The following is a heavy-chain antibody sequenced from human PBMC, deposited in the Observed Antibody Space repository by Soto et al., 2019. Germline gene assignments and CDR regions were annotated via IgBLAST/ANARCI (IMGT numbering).Heavy chain of an antibody. V-gene: IGHV3-23*01. CDR1: GFAFSSYA. CDR3: AKVKLRHYYDSSGPYYFDY. CDR2: ISGSGGST. D-gene: IGHD3-22*01. Sequence: SLRLSCAASGFAFSSYAMSWVRQAPGKGLEWVSAISGSGGSTYYADSVKGRFTISRDNSKNTLYLQMNSLRAEDTAVYYCAKVKLRHYYDSSGPYYFDYWGQGTLVTVSS. J-gene: IGHJ4*02.